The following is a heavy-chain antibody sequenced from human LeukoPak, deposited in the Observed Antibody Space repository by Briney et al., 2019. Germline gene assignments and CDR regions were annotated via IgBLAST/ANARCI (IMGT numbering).Heavy chain of an antibody. D-gene: IGHD6-6*01. Sequence: ASVTVSCTASGGTFTNYYMHWVRQAPGQGLEWMGIINPSGGSTSYAQKFQGRATMTRDTSTSTVYMELSSLRSEDTAVYYCARGYSSSSEPGDYWGQGTLVTVSS. CDR2: INPSGGST. J-gene: IGHJ4*02. CDR3: ARGYSSSSEPGDY. V-gene: IGHV1-46*01. CDR1: GGTFTNYY.